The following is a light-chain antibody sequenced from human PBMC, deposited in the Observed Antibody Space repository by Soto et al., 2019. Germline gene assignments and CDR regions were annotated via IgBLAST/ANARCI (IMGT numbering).Light chain of an antibody. CDR1: QSISSY. CDR2: AAS. CDR3: HQSYSTLN. J-gene: IGKJ3*01. V-gene: IGKV1-39*01. Sequence: DIQMTQSPSSLSASVGDRVTITCRASQSISSYLNWYQQKPGKAPKILIYAASSLQSGVPSRFSGSGSGTDFTLTISSLQPEDFATYYCHQSYSTLNFGTGTKVDIK.